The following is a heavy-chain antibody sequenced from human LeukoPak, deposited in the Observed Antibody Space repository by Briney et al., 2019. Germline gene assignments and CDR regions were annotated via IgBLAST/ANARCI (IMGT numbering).Heavy chain of an antibody. D-gene: IGHD6-6*01. CDR2: INWNGGST. Sequence: PGRSLRLSCAASGFTFDDYGMSWVRQAPGKGLEWVSGINWNGGSTGYADSVKGRFTISRDNAKNSLYLQMNSLRAEDTAVYYCAREKAYSSSSSGADYWGQGTLVTVSS. J-gene: IGHJ4*02. CDR1: GFTFDDYG. CDR3: AREKAYSSSSSGADY. V-gene: IGHV3-20*04.